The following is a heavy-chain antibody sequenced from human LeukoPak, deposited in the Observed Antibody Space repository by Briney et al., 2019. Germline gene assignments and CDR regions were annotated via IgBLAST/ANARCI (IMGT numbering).Heavy chain of an antibody. V-gene: IGHV3-7*03. D-gene: IGHD6-6*01. CDR2: INSDGSEG. J-gene: IGHJ3*01. CDR3: ARSSYSSSSSV. CDR1: GFTFSGFW. Sequence: GGSLRISCAVSGFTFSGFWMSWSRQAPGKGLEWVASINSDGSEGYYADVVKGRFTISRDNAKNSLYLQINSLRAEDTAVYYCARSSYSSSSSVWGQGTMVTVSS.